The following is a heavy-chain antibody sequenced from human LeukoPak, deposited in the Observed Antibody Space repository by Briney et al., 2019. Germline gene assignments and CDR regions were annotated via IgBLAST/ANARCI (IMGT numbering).Heavy chain of an antibody. V-gene: IGHV4-39*07. CDR1: GGSISSSSYY. Sequence: SETLSLTCTVSGGSISSSSYYWGWIRQPPGKGLEWIGSIYYSGSTYYNPSLKSRVTISVDTSKNQFSLKLSSVTAADTAVYYCARVESVSNSGSTGIDYWGQGTLVTVSS. CDR3: ARVESVSNSGSTGIDY. J-gene: IGHJ4*02. D-gene: IGHD1-26*01. CDR2: IYYSGST.